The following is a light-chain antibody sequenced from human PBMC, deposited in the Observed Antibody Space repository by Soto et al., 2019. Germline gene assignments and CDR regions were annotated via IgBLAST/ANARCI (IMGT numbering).Light chain of an antibody. J-gene: IGKJ5*01. CDR3: QQYNNWPIT. V-gene: IGKV3-20*01. Sequence: EIVLTQSPGTLSLSPGERATLSCSASQTFSNSFLSWFQQIPGQAPRLLIYGASMRATGIPDRFSGSGSGTDFTLTISRLEPEDFAVYYCQQYNNWPITFGQGTRLEIK. CDR1: QTFSNSF. CDR2: GAS.